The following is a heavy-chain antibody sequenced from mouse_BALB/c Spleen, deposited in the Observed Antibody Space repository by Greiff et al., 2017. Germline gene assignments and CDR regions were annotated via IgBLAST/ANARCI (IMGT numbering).Heavy chain of an antibody. J-gene: IGHJ4*01. Sequence: QVQLQQSGAELVRPGSSVKISCKASGYAFSSYWMNWVKQRPGQGLEWIGQIYPGDGDTNYNGKFKGKATLTADKSSSTAYMQLSSLTSEDSAVYFCAGSTMKYAMDYWGQGTSVTVSS. D-gene: IGHD2-4*01. CDR3: AGSTMKYAMDY. V-gene: IGHV1-80*01. CDR1: GYAFSSYW. CDR2: IYPGDGDT.